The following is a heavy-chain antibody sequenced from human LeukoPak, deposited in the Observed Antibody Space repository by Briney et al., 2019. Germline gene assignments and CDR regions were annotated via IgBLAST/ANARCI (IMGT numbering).Heavy chain of an antibody. CDR3: ARDRDGSLIPSAFDL. Sequence: SVKVSCNASGGTVSSDAINWVRQAPGQGLEWMGRIMPIFDIAKYAQKFQGRVTINADEFSSTVYMELSSLRSEDTAVYYCARDRDGSLIPSAFDLWGQGTKIIVSS. CDR1: GGTVSSDA. J-gene: IGHJ3*01. CDR2: IMPIFDIA. D-gene: IGHD3-10*01. V-gene: IGHV1-69*13.